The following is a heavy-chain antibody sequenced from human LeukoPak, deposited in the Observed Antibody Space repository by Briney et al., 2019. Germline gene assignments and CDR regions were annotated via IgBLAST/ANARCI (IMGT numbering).Heavy chain of an antibody. CDR1: GFTFSSYG. CDR3: AKLGSWWEPFDY. J-gene: IGHJ4*02. D-gene: IGHD1-26*01. CDR2: IRYDGSNK. V-gene: IGHV3-30*02. Sequence: GRSLRLSCTAPGFTFSSYGMHWVRQAPGKGLEWVAFIRYDGSNKYYADSVKGRFTISRDNSKNTLYLQMNSLRAEDTAVYYCAKLGSWWEPFDYWGQGTLVTVSS.